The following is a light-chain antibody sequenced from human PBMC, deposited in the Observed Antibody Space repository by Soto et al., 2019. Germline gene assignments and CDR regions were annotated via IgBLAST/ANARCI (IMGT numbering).Light chain of an antibody. J-gene: IGKJ3*01. CDR2: GVS. Sequence: EIVLTQSPGTLSLSPGERVTLSCRASPSVTSSYLAWYQQKPGQAPRLLIYGVSSRATGIPDRFSGSGSGTDFTLTISRLEPEDFAVYYCQQYGSSPTFGPGTKVDIK. V-gene: IGKV3-20*01. CDR1: PSVTSSY. CDR3: QQYGSSPT.